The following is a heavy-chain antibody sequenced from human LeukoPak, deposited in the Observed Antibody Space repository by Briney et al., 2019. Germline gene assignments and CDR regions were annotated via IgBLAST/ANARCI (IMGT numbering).Heavy chain of an antibody. CDR1: GFTFSGHN. D-gene: IGHD3-16*01. CDR3: ARAMSTFGGVRNYFDS. Sequence: GGSLRLSCAASGFTFSGHNMNWVRQAPGKGLEWISFVSISSGTIYYADSVNGRFGISRDNAKSSLDLEMNSLRAEDTAVYYCARAMSTFGGVRNYFDSWGQGTLVTVSS. V-gene: IGHV3-48*04. CDR2: VSISSGTI. J-gene: IGHJ4*02.